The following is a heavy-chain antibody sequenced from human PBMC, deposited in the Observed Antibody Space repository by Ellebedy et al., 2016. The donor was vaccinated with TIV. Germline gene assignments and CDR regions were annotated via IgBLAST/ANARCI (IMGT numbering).Heavy chain of an antibody. V-gene: IGHV3-48*01. D-gene: IGHD3-16*02. CDR3: AREPSYDYVWGSYRYGYYYYGMDV. CDR1: GFTFSSYS. Sequence: GESLKISCAASGFTFSSYSMNWVRQAPGKGLEWVSYISSSSSTIYYADSVKGRFTISRDNAKNSPYLQMNSLRAEDTAVYYCAREPSYDYVWGSYRYGYYYYGMDVWGQGTTVTVSS. J-gene: IGHJ6*02. CDR2: ISSSSSTI.